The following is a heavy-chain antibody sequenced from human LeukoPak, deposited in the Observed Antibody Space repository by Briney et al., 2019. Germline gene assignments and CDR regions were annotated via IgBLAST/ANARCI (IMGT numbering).Heavy chain of an antibody. CDR2: INPNSGGT. CDR3: AGDRLHPPDWFDP. J-gene: IGHJ5*02. CDR1: GYTFTGYY. Sequence: ASAKVSCKASGYTFTGYYMHWVRQAPGQGLEWMGWINPNSGGTNYAQKFQGRVTMTRDTSISTAYMELSRLRSDDTAVYYCAGDRLHPPDWFDPWGQGTLVTVSS. V-gene: IGHV1-2*02.